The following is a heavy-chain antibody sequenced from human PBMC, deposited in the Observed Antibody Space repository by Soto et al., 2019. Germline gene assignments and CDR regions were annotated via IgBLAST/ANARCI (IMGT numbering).Heavy chain of an antibody. D-gene: IGHD2-2*01. CDR3: ARGGWCSRNNCPIDY. J-gene: IGHJ4*01. Sequence: EVQLVESGGGLVQPGGSLRLSCAASGFTFSAYWMHWVRQAPGKGLVWVSHINSDGSSTSYVDSVKGRFTISRDNAMNTLYLQMTGLRADHTAVYYRARGGWCSRNNCPIDYWGQGTPVPVSS. CDR2: INSDGSST. CDR1: GFTFSAYW. V-gene: IGHV3-74*01.